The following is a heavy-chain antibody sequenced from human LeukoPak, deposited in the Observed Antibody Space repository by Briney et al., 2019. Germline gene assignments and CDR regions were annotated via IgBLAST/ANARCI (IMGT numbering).Heavy chain of an antibody. V-gene: IGHV1-69*17. CDR3: ARFDYYESSGSFDY. J-gene: IGHJ4*02. CDR1: GGTFSSYA. Sequence: SVKGSCKASGGTFSSYAISSGRQAPRHGLEWRGGIIPIFGIANYAHKVHGRETLTPDKYPSTPSMEMSSRTSQDTAVYFCARFDYYESSGSFDYWGQGTLVTVSS. D-gene: IGHD3-22*01. CDR2: IIPIFGIA.